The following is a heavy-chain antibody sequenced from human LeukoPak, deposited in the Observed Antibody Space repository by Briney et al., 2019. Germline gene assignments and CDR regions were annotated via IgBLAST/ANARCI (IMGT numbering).Heavy chain of an antibody. J-gene: IGHJ4*02. CDR2: ISANTGNT. V-gene: IGHV1-18*04. CDR3: ARVHYYDRSGSHFDY. Sequence: ASVMLSCKASAYTFTAYYIHWVRQAPAQGLEWMGWISANTGNTNYAQKFQGRATMTRDTSTSTAYMELRSLRSDDTAVYYCARVHYYDRSGSHFDYWGQGTPVSASS. D-gene: IGHD3-22*01. CDR1: AYTFTAYY.